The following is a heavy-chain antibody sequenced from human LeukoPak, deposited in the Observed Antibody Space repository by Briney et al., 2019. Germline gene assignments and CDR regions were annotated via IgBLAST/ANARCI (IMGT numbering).Heavy chain of an antibody. V-gene: IGHV3-21*01. Sequence: GGSLRLSCAASGFTFSSYSMNWVRQAPGKGLEWVSSISSSSSYIYYADSVKGRFTISRDNAKNSLYLQMNSLRAEDTAVYYCARAVGATTRLGYYYYMDVWGKGTTVTVSS. J-gene: IGHJ6*03. D-gene: IGHD1-26*01. CDR3: ARAVGATTRLGYYYYMDV. CDR1: GFTFSSYS. CDR2: ISSSSSYI.